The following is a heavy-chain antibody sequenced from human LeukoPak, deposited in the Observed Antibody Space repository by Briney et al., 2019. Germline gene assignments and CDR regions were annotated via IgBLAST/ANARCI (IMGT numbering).Heavy chain of an antibody. Sequence: PGGSLRLSCTASGFVFRNNAMHWVRQAPGRGLEWVADIWNDGNNKYYADSVRGRFTISRDNAKNSLYLQMNSLRAEDTAVYYCARTIGYCSGGSCYLGWFDPWGQGTLVTVSS. CDR1: GFVFRNNA. CDR2: IWNDGNNK. D-gene: IGHD2-15*01. J-gene: IGHJ5*02. CDR3: ARTIGYCSGGSCYLGWFDP. V-gene: IGHV3-33*01.